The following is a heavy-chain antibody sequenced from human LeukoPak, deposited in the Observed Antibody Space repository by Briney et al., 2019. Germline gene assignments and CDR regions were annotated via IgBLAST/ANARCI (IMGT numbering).Heavy chain of an antibody. CDR3: AKDLAYYYDSSGYYYSYYFDY. J-gene: IGHJ4*02. Sequence: TGGSLRLSCAASGFTFSSYEMNWVRQAPGKGLEWVSYISSSGSTIYYADSVKGRFTISRDTSKNTLYLHMNSLRAEDTAVYYCAKDLAYYYDSSGYYYSYYFDYWGQGTLVTVSS. V-gene: IGHV3-48*03. CDR1: GFTFSSYE. CDR2: ISSSGSTI. D-gene: IGHD3-22*01.